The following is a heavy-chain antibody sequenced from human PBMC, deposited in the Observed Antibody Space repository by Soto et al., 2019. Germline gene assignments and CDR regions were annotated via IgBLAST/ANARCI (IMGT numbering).Heavy chain of an antibody. V-gene: IGHV4-30-4*01. CDR2: IYYSGST. D-gene: IGHD4-17*01. J-gene: IGHJ5*02. CDR3: ARLDYGGPPHNWFDP. Sequence: SSETLSLTCTVSGGSISSGDYYWSWIRQPPGKGLEWIGYIYYSGSTYYNPSLKSRVTISVDTSKNQFSLKLSSVTAADTAVYYCARLDYGGPPHNWFDPWGQGTLVTVSS. CDR1: GGSISSGDYY.